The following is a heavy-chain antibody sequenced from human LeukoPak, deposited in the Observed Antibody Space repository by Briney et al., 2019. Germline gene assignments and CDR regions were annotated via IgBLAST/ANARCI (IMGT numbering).Heavy chain of an antibody. CDR1: DFTSSDYG. V-gene: IGHV3-30*02. CDR3: AKAGYSTSWYYPDF. Sequence: GGSLRLSCAASDFTSSDYGMHWVRQAPGKGLEWVAFIRFDGGNEIYGDSVKGRFTISRDDSKDTLYLQMNSLSAEDTAVYFCAKAGYSTSWYYPDFWGQGTLVTVSS. J-gene: IGHJ4*02. CDR2: IRFDGGNE. D-gene: IGHD6-13*01.